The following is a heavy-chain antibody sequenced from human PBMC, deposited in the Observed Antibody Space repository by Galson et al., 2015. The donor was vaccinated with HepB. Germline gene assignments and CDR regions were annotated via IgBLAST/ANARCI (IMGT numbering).Heavy chain of an antibody. V-gene: IGHV3-23*01. D-gene: IGHD6-19*01. CDR3: ARRSGWYGRPIDY. CDR2: MSDNGDNT. Sequence: SLRLSCAASGFSFTRYAMTWVRQAPGKGLEWVSGMSDNGDNTFYADSVKGRFTISRDNSKNTLYLQVNIVRAEDTAVYYCARRSGWYGRPIDYWGQGTLVTVSS. CDR1: GFSFTRYA. J-gene: IGHJ4*02.